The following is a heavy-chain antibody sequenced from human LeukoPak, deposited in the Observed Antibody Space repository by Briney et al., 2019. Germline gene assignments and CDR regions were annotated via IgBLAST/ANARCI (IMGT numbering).Heavy chain of an antibody. V-gene: IGHV1-69*05. CDR2: IIPIFGTA. J-gene: IGHJ6*03. D-gene: IGHD2-2*01. CDR3: ATRYCSSTSCSYYYYMDV. Sequence: SVKVSCKASGYTFTGYYMHWVRQAPGQGLEWMGGIIPIFGTANYAQKFQGRVTITTDESTSTAYMELSSLRSEDTAVYYCATRYCSSTSCSYYYYMDVWGKGTTVTVSS. CDR1: GYTFTGYY.